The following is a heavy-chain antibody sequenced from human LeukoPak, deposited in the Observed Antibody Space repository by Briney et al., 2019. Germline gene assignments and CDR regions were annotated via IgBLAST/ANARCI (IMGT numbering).Heavy chain of an antibody. Sequence: GGSLRLSCAASGFTFSSYWMHWVRQAPGKGLVWVSRINSDGSSTTYADSVKGRFTITRDNAKDTLFLQMNSLRADDTAVYYCVRNAAMAADVWGQGTMVTVSS. CDR1: GFTFSSYW. V-gene: IGHV3-74*01. D-gene: IGHD5-18*01. J-gene: IGHJ3*01. CDR3: VRNAAMAADV. CDR2: INSDGSST.